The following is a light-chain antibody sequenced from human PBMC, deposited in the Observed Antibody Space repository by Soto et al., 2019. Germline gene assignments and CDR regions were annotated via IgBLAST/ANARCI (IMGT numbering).Light chain of an antibody. CDR1: QSLLHSNGNSY. CDR2: LAS. CDR3: MQALQTPIT. V-gene: IGKV2-28*01. Sequence: DIVMTQAPVSLPVTPGEPASISGRSSQSLLHSNGNSYLDWDLQKPGQSPQLLLYLASNRASDVPDRFSGSGSGSDFILQISRVEAEDVGVYYCMQALQTPITFGQGTRLEIK. J-gene: IGKJ5*01.